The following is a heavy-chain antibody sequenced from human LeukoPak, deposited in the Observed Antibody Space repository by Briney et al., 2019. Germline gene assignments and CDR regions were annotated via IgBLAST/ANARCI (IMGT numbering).Heavy chain of an antibody. V-gene: IGHV5-51*01. D-gene: IGHD1-1*01. CDR2: IYPGDSDT. CDR3: AKQTTETNWFDY. Sequence: GESLKISCEASGYTFTSNWIAWVRQTPGRGLEWMGVIYPGDSDTIYSPSFQGQVTISVDKSINTVYLQWSSLEASDTAMYYWAKQTTETNWFDYWGREPLVTVPS. CDR1: GYTFTSNW. J-gene: IGHJ4*02.